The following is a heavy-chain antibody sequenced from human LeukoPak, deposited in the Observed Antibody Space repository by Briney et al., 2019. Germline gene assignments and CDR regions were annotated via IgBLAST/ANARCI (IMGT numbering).Heavy chain of an antibody. CDR2: ISGSGGST. CDR3: AKTYYYDSSGYFYAFDI. CDR1: GFTFSSYA. J-gene: IGHJ3*02. V-gene: IGHV3-23*01. Sequence: PGGSLRLSCAASGFTFSSYAMSWVRQAPGKGLEWVSAISGSGGSTYYADSVKGRFTISRDNSKNTLYLQVNSLRAEDTAVYYCAKTYYYDSSGYFYAFDIWGQGTMVTVSS. D-gene: IGHD3-22*01.